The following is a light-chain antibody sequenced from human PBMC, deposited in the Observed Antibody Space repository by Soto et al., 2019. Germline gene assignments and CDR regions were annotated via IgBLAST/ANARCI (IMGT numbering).Light chain of an antibody. Sequence: DIVMTQSPLSLPVTPGEPASISCRSSQSLLYRNGNNYLDWYLQKPGQSPQLLIYLGSNRASGVPDRFSGSGSGTDFTLKISRVEAEDVGVYYCMQGLQTPLTFDGGTKVEIK. CDR1: QSLLYRNGNNY. CDR2: LGS. J-gene: IGKJ4*01. CDR3: MQGLQTPLT. V-gene: IGKV2-28*01.